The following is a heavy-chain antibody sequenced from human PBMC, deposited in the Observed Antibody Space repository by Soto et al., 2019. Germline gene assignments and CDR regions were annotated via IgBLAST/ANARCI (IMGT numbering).Heavy chain of an antibody. V-gene: IGHV4-34*01. J-gene: IGHJ5*02. CDR3: ARDSRYYDFWSGYYWFDP. CDR1: GGSFSGYY. D-gene: IGHD3-3*01. CDR2: INHSGST. Sequence: SETLSLTCAVYGGSFSGYYWSWIRQPPGKGLEWIGEINHSGSTNYNPSLKSRVTISVDTSKNQFSLKLSSVTAADTAVYYFARDSRYYDFWSGYYWFDPWGQGTLVTVSS.